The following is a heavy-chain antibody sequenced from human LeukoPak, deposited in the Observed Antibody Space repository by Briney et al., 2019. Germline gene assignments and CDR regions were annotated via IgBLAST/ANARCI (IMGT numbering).Heavy chain of an antibody. Sequence: ASVKVSCKASGYTFTSYGISWVRQAPGQGLEWMGWISAYNGNTNYAQKLQGRVTMTTDTSTSTAYMELRSLRSDDTAVYYCARGQRGSWNYYYYYYMDVWGKGTTVTVSS. CDR3: ARGQRGSWNYYYYYYMDV. J-gene: IGHJ6*03. CDR1: GYTFTSYG. V-gene: IGHV1-18*01. D-gene: IGHD6-13*01. CDR2: ISAYNGNT.